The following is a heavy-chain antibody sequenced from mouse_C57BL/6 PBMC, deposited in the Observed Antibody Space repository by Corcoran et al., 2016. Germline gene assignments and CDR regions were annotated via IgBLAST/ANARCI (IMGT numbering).Heavy chain of an antibody. D-gene: IGHD1-1*01. CDR2: INPNNGGT. J-gene: IGHJ1*03. CDR1: GYTFTDYY. Sequence: EVQLQQSGPELVKPGASVQISCKASGYTFTDYYMNWVKQSHGKSLEWIGDINPNNGGTSYNQKFKGKATLTVDKSSSTAYMELRSLTSEDSAVYYCARRGASYGSSFYWYFDVWGTGTTVTVSS. V-gene: IGHV1-26*01. CDR3: ARRGASYGSSFYWYFDV.